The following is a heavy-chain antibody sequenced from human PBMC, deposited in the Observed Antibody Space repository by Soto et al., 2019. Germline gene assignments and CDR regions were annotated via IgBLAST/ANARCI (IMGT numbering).Heavy chain of an antibody. CDR3: AKAWQVIGYCSSTSCYTRSRYYGMDV. J-gene: IGHJ6*02. D-gene: IGHD2-2*02. Sequence: PGGSLRLSCAASGFTFSSYAMSWVRQAPGKGLEWVSAISGSGGSTYYADSVKGRFTISRDNSKNTLYLQMNSLGAEDTAVYYCAKAWQVIGYCSSTSCYTRSRYYGMDVWGQGTTVTAP. CDR2: ISGSGGST. V-gene: IGHV3-23*01. CDR1: GFTFSSYA.